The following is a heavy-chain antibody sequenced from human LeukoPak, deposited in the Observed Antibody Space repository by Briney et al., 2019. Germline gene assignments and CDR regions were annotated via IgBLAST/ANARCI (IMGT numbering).Heavy chain of an antibody. CDR3: ARDRDSSGYYVS. V-gene: IGHV3-21*01. CDR1: GFTFSSYS. Sequence: GGSLRLSCAASGFTFSSYSMNWVRQAPGKGLEWVSSISSSSSYIYYADSVKGRFTISRDNAKNSPYLQMNSLRAEDTAVYYCARDRDSSGYYVSWGQGTLVTVSS. J-gene: IGHJ5*02. CDR2: ISSSSSYI. D-gene: IGHD3-22*01.